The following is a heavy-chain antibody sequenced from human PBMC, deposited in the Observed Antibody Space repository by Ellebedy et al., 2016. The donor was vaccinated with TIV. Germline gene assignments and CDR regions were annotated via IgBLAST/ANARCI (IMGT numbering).Heavy chain of an antibody. Sequence: GGSLRLSCAASGFTFSSYAMSWVRQAPGKGLEWVSAISGSGGSTYYADSVKGRFTISRDNSKNTLYLQMNSLRAEDTAVYYCALPRFGDTDYYYGMDVWGQGTTVTVSS. J-gene: IGHJ6*02. CDR2: ISGSGGST. V-gene: IGHV3-23*01. CDR3: ALPRFGDTDYYYGMDV. CDR1: GFTFSSYA. D-gene: IGHD3-10*01.